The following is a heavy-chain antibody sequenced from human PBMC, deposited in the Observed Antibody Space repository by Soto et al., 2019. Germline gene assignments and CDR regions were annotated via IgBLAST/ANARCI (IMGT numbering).Heavy chain of an antibody. V-gene: IGHV4-30-4*01. Sequence: SETLSLTCTVSGGSISSGDYYWSWIRQPPGKGLAWIGYIYYSGSTYYNPSLKSRVTISVDTSKNQFSLKLSSVTAADTAVYYCARGEVEAARPGWFDPWGQGTLVTVSS. D-gene: IGHD6-6*01. CDR2: IYYSGST. CDR3: ARGEVEAARPGWFDP. J-gene: IGHJ5*02. CDR1: GGSISSGDYY.